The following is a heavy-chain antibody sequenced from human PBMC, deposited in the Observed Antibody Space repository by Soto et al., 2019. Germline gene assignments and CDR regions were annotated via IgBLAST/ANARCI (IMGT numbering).Heavy chain of an antibody. V-gene: IGHV1-69*08. CDR1: GGTFSSYT. D-gene: IGHD2-2*01. CDR3: ARDGGGYCSSTSCDNWFDP. J-gene: IGHJ5*02. Sequence: QVQLVQSGAEVKKPGSSVKVSCKASGGTFSSYTISWVRQAPGQGLEWMGRIIPILGIANYAQKFQGRVTITADKSTSTAYMELSSLRSEDTAVYYCARDGGGYCSSTSCDNWFDPWGQGTLVTVSS. CDR2: IIPILGIA.